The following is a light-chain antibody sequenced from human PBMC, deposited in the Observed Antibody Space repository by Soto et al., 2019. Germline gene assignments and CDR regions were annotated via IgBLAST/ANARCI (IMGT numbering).Light chain of an antibody. Sequence: DIQMTQSPSSVSASVEDRVTITCRATQGISDWLAWYQQKPGKAPKLLIYATSNLQSGVPSRFIGSGSGTDFTLTISGLQPEDSATYYCQQATSFPFTFGPGTKVDVK. J-gene: IGKJ3*01. CDR2: ATS. CDR1: QGISDW. CDR3: QQATSFPFT. V-gene: IGKV1-12*01.